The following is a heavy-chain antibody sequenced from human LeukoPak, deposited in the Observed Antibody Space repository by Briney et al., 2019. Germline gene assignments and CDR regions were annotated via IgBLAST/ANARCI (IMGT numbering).Heavy chain of an antibody. J-gene: IGHJ6*03. CDR1: GGSISSYY. CDR2: IYYSGST. D-gene: IGHD6-6*01. CDR3: ARHSSSMWWYSSSGTVGPYYYYMDV. Sequence: SETLSLTCTVSGGSISSYYWSWIRQPPGKGLEWIGYIYYSGSTNYNPSLKSRVTISVDTSKNQFSLKLSSVTAADTAVYYCARHSSSMWWYSSSGTVGPYYYYMDVWGKGTTVTVSS. V-gene: IGHV4-59*08.